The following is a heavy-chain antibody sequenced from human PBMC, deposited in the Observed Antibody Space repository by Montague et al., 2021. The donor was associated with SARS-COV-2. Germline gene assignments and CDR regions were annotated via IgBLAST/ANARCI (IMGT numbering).Heavy chain of an antibody. D-gene: IGHD5-12*01. CDR1: GGSISSNF. CDR2: IYYSGSA. V-gene: IGHV4-59*01. J-gene: IGHJ4*02. Sequence: SETLSLTCTVSGGSISSNFWSWIRQPPGKGLEWIGDIYYSGSANXXPSLKSRVTISVDTSKKQLSLQLSSVTAADTAVYYCARTRGYDPLFDFWGQGTLVTVSS. CDR3: ARTRGYDPLFDF.